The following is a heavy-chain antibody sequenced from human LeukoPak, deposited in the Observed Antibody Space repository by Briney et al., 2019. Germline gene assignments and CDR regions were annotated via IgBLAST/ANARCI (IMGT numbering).Heavy chain of an antibody. CDR2: IYPDGRA. CDR3: ARGRMPNGADN. J-gene: IGHJ4*02. Sequence: PGGSLRLSCVASGFIVSDNYMSWIRQAPGKEPQWVSIIYPDGRAFYADSVKGRFTISRDNSRNTLYPQMNSLRADDTALYYCARGRMPNGADNWGQGTLVTVSS. CDR1: GFIVSDNY. D-gene: IGHD2-2*01. V-gene: IGHV3-53*01.